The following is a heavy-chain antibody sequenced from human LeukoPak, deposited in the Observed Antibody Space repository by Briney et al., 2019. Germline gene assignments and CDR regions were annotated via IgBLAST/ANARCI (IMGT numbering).Heavy chain of an antibody. V-gene: IGHV1-69*10. J-gene: IGHJ4*02. CDR1: GGIFSDYL. CDR2: IIPIPGAA. D-gene: IGHD2-15*01. CDR3: ARGTRTLEAAPFDY. Sequence: SVKVSCKASGGIFSDYLINWVRQAPGQGLEWIGGIIPIPGAAYSAQKFRGRLPITAAKSTTAANMELGMMTSEDTAVFYCARGTRTLEAAPFDYWGQGTLVTVSS.